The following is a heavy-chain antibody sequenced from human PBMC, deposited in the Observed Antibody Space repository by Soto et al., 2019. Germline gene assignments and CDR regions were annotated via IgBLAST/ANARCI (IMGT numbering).Heavy chain of an antibody. D-gene: IGHD3-9*01. CDR3: ARGGDIVTGYYSFDY. J-gene: IGHJ4*02. CDR1: GGTFSSYT. Sequence: GASVKVSCKASGGTFSSYTISWVRQAPGQGLEWMGRIIPILGIANYAQKFQGRVTVTADKSTSTAYMELSSLRSEDTAVYYCARGGDIVTGYYSFDYWGQGTLVTVSS. CDR2: IIPILGIA. V-gene: IGHV1-69*02.